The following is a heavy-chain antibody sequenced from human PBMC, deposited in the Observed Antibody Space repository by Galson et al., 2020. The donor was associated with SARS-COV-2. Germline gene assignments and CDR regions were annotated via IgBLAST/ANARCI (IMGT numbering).Heavy chain of an antibody. CDR3: AKGRPGGGPGDGFDY. D-gene: IGHD3-16*01. J-gene: IGHJ4*02. V-gene: IGHV3-23*01. CDR2: ISGSGGST. Sequence: GESLKISCAASGFTFTSYAMSWVRQAPGKGLEWVSAISGSGGSTYYADSAKGRFTISRDNSKNTLYLQMNSLRAEDTAVYYCAKGRPGGGPGDGFDYWGQGTLVTVSS. CDR1: GFTFTSYA.